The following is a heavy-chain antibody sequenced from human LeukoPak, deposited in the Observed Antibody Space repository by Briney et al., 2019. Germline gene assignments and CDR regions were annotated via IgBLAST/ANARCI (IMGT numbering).Heavy chain of an antibody. V-gene: IGHV3-48*01. CDR1: GFTFSSYT. D-gene: IGHD5-12*01. Sequence: PGGSLRLSCAASGFTFSSYTMNWVRQAPGKGREWVSKISSSSTIYYADSVKGRFTISRDNAKNSLYLQMNSLRAEDTAVYYCARDSPQALAILHAFDIWGHGTMVTVSS. CDR3: ARDSPQALAILHAFDI. J-gene: IGHJ3*02. CDR2: ISSSSTI.